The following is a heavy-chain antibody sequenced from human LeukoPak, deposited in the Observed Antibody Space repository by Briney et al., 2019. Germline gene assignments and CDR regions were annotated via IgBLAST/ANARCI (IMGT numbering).Heavy chain of an antibody. Sequence: GRSLRLSCAASGFTFSSYFMHWVRQAPGKGLEWVAVISHDGSNKYYADSVKGRFTISRDNSKNTLYLQMNSLRAEDTTVYYCARDLLVRGVAGTDYWGQGTLVTVSS. CDR1: GFTFSSYF. J-gene: IGHJ4*02. CDR3: ARDLLVRGVAGTDY. V-gene: IGHV3-30-3*01. CDR2: ISHDGSNK. D-gene: IGHD6-19*01.